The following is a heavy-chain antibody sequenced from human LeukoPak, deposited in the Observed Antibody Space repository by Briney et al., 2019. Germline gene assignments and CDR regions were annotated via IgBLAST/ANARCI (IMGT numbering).Heavy chain of an antibody. CDR3: ARAYTGYCSSTSCPWGYCYYYYMDV. CDR2: INHSGST. Sequence: PSETLSLTCAVYGGSFSGYYWSWIRQPPGKGLEWIGEINHSGSTNYNPSLKSRVTISVDTSKNQFSLKLSSVTAADTAVYYCARAYTGYCSSTSCPWGYCYYYYMDVWGKGTTVTVSS. D-gene: IGHD2-2*01. CDR1: GGSFSGYY. V-gene: IGHV4-34*01. J-gene: IGHJ6*03.